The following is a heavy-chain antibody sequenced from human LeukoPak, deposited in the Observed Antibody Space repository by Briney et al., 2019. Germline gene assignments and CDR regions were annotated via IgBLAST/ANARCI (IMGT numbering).Heavy chain of an antibody. D-gene: IGHD3-22*01. CDR2: IYHSGST. J-gene: IGHJ6*03. V-gene: IGHV4-38-2*02. Sequence: PSETLSLTCTVSGYSISSGYYWGWIRQPPGKGLEWIGSIYHSGSTYYNPSLKSRVTISVDTSKNQFSLKLSSVTAADTAVYYCTRGPIAYYYMDVWGKGTTVTISS. CDR3: TRGPIAYYYMDV. CDR1: GYSISSGYY.